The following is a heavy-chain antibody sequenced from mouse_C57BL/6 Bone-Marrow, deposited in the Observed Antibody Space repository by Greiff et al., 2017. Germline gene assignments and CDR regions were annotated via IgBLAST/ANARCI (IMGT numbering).Heavy chain of an antibody. CDR1: GFSFNTYA. CDR3: VRQGGPYYFDY. Sequence: EVKLVESGGGLVQPKGSLKLSCAASGFSFNTYAMNWVRQAPGKGLEWVARIRSKSNNYATYYSDSVKDRFTISRDDSESMLYLQMNNLKTEDTAMYYCVRQGGPYYFDYWGQGTTLTVSS. V-gene: IGHV10-1*01. CDR2: IRSKSNNYAT. J-gene: IGHJ2*01.